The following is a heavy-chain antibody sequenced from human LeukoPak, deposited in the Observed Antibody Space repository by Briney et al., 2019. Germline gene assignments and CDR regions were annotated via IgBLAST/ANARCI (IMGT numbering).Heavy chain of an antibody. V-gene: IGHV1-2*02. CDR1: GYTFTGFY. CDR2: INPNSGGT. D-gene: IGHD2-21*01. J-gene: IGHJ6*03. Sequence: ASVKVSCKASGYTFTGFYIHWVRQAPGQGPEWMGWINPNSGGTIYAQKFQGRVTMTRDTSISTAYMELSRLRSDDTAVYYCARAYSNYYYMDVWGKGTTVTVSS. CDR3: ARAYSNYYYMDV.